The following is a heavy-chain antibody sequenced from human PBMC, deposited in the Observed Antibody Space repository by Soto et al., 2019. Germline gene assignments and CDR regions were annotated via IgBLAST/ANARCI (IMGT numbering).Heavy chain of an antibody. D-gene: IGHD2-8*01. Sequence: ASVKVSCKASGYSFTDYHIHWVRQAPGQGLEWLGRINPKSGGTSTAQKFQGWVTMATDTSISTASMELTRLASDDTAIYYCARGDSTDCSNGVCSFFYNHDMDVWGQGTTVTVSS. CDR3: ARGDSTDCSNGVCSFFYNHDMDV. J-gene: IGHJ6*02. CDR2: INPKSGGT. V-gene: IGHV1-2*04. CDR1: GYSFTDYH.